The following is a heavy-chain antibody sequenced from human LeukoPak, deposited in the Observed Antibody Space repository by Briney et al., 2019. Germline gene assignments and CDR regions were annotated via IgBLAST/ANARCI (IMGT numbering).Heavy chain of an antibody. V-gene: IGHV3-21*01. Sequence: GGSLRLSCAASGFTFSSYSMNWVRQAPGKGLEWVSSISRSSSYIYYADSVKGRFTISRDNAKNSLYLQMNSLRAEDTAVYYCARDSYALYCSSTSCYWFDPWGQGTLVTVSS. CDR3: ARDSYALYCSSTSCYWFDP. CDR2: ISRSSSYI. CDR1: GFTFSSYS. J-gene: IGHJ5*02. D-gene: IGHD2-2*01.